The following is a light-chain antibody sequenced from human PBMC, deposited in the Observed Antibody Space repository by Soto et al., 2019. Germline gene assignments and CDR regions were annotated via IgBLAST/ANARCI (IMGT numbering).Light chain of an antibody. CDR3: AAWDDSLNGVV. Sequence: QSVLTQPPSASGTLGQRVTMSCSGSRSNIGSNIVSWYQQFPGTAPKLLLFTNNQRPSGVPDRFSGSKSGTSASLVIGGLQSEDEADYYCAAWDDSLNGVVFGGGTKLTVL. CDR2: TNN. J-gene: IGLJ2*01. CDR1: RSNIGSNI. V-gene: IGLV1-44*01.